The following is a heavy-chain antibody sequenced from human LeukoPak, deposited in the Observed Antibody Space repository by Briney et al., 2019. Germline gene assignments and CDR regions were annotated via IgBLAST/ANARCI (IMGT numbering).Heavy chain of an antibody. CDR3: ARDIVVVPAAEYYFDY. CDR2: ISYDGSNK. D-gene: IGHD2-2*01. V-gene: IGHV3-30*04. Sequence: GGSLRLSCAASGFSFSSYAIHWVRQAPGKGLEWVALISYDGSNKYYADSVKGRFTISRDNAKNSLYLQMNSLRAEDTAVYYCARDIVVVPAAEYYFDYWGQGTLVTVSS. J-gene: IGHJ4*02. CDR1: GFSFSSYA.